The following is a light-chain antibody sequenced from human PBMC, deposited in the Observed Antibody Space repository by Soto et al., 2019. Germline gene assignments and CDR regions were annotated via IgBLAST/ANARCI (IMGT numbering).Light chain of an antibody. V-gene: IGLV4-69*01. CDR1: SGHSSNA. J-gene: IGLJ2*01. CDR2: LNNDGSH. CDR3: QTWGTGIQVV. Sequence: VLTQSPSASASLGASVKLTCTLSSGHSSNAIAWHQQQSEKGPRYLMKLNNDGSHSKGDGIPDRFSGSSSGAERYLTISSLQSEDEAEYYCQTWGTGIQVVFGGGTKVTVL.